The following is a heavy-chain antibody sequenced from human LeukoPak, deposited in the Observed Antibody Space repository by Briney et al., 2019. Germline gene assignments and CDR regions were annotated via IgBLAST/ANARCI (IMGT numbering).Heavy chain of an antibody. J-gene: IGHJ4*02. CDR1: GGSISSYY. V-gene: IGHV4-59*01. CDR3: ARDVGATPGYFDY. Sequence: SETLSLTCTVSGGSISSYYWSWIRQPPGKGLEWIGYMYYSGSTNYNPSTNYNPFLKSRVTISVDTSKNQFSLKLSSVTAADTAVYYCARDVGATPGYFDYWGQGTLVTVSS. D-gene: IGHD1-26*01. CDR2: MYYSGST.